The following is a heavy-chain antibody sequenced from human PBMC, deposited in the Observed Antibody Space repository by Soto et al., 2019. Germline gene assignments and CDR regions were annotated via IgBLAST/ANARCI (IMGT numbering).Heavy chain of an antibody. CDR1: GFTFSSYA. V-gene: IGHV3-23*01. Sequence: EVQLLESGGGLVQPGGSLRLSCAASGFTFSSYAMSWVRQAPGKGLEWGSAISGSGGSTYYADSVKGRFTIPRDNSKNTLYLQMNSLRAEDAAGYYCAKGTVNLRLAFDYWGQGTLVTVSS. CDR3: AKGTVNLRLAFDY. CDR2: ISGSGGST. D-gene: IGHD3-10*01. J-gene: IGHJ4*02.